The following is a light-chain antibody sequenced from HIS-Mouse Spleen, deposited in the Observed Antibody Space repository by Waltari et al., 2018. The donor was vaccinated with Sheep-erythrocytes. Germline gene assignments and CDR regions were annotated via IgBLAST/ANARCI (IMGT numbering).Light chain of an antibody. Sequence: EIVLTQSPGTLSLSPGERATLSCRASQSVSSSYLAWYQQKPGKAPRLLIYGASSRATGIPDRFSGSGSGTDFTLTISRLEPEDFATYYCQQYNSYPWTFGQGTKVEIK. CDR2: GAS. CDR3: QQYNSYPWT. V-gene: IGKV3-20*01. J-gene: IGKJ1*01. CDR1: QSVSSSY.